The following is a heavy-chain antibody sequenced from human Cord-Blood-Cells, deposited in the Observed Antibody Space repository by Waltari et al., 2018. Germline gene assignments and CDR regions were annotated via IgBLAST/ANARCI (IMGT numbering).Heavy chain of an antibody. Sequence: QVQLVQSGAEVKKPGSSVKVSCKASGGTFSSYAISWVRQAPGQGLEWMGGIIPIFGTANYAQKCQGRGTITADESTSTAYMELSSLRSEDTAVYYCARDTAYCGGDCYSAFDIWAKGQWSPSLQ. D-gene: IGHD2-21*02. CDR1: GGTFSSYA. J-gene: IGHJ3*02. CDR3: ARDTAYCGGDCYSAFDI. CDR2: IIPIFGTA. V-gene: IGHV1-69*01.